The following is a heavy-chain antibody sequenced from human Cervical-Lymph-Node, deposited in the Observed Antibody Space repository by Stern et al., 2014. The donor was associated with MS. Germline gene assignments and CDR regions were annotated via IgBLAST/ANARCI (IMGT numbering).Heavy chain of an antibody. CDR2: IIPIFGTT. CDR3: ARDSERMTYLDY. Sequence: QMQLVQSGAEVKKPGSSVKVSCKASGGTFSSYAINWVRQAPGQGLEWMGGIIPIFGTTNYAQKFQGRVTITAHESTSTAYMELSSLRSEDTAVYYCARDSERMTYLDYWGQGTLVTVSS. CDR1: GGTFSSYA. J-gene: IGHJ4*02. V-gene: IGHV1-69*01. D-gene: IGHD1-1*01.